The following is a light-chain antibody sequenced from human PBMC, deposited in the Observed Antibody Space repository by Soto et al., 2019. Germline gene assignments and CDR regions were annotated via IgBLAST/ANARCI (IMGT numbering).Light chain of an antibody. CDR3: ASYTTSSTYV. CDR1: SSDVGAFNY. Sequence: QSALTQPDSVSGSPGQSIAISCTGTSSDVGAFNYVSWYQQHPGKAPKFMIFDVSSRPSGVSDRFSGSKSGNTASLTISGLQTEDEADYSCASYTTSSTYVFGTGTKVTV. CDR2: DVS. V-gene: IGLV2-14*03. J-gene: IGLJ1*01.